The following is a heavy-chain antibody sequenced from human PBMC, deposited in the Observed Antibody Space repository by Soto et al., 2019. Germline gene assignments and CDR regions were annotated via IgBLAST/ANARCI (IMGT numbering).Heavy chain of an antibody. CDR3: AKDLPDSGSYYDYYGMDV. D-gene: IGHD1-26*01. V-gene: IGHV3-23*01. CDR2: ISGSGGST. CDR1: GFTFRSYA. Sequence: GGSLRLSCAASGFTFRSYAMSWVRQAPGKGLEWVSAISGSGGSTYYADSVKGRFTMSRDNSKNTLYLQMNSLRAEDTAVYYCAKDLPDSGSYYDYYGMDVWGQGTTVTVSS. J-gene: IGHJ6*02.